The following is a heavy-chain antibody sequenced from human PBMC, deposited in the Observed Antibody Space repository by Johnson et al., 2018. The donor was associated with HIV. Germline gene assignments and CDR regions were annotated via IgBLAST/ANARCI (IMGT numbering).Heavy chain of an antibody. V-gene: IGHV3-33*01. J-gene: IGHJ3*02. CDR1: GFTFSSYG. CDR3: ARLVATKDYAFDI. D-gene: IGHD5-12*01. CDR2: IWFDGSNK. Sequence: VQLVESGGGVVQPGRSLRLSCAASGFTFSSYGMHWVRQAPGKGLEWVAVIWFDGSNKYYADSVKGLFTISRDNAKNSLYLQMNSLRGDDTAVYYCARLVATKDYAFDIWGQGTTVIVAS.